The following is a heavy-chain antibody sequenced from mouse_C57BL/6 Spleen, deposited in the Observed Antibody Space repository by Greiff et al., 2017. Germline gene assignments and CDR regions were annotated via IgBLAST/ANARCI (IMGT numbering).Heavy chain of an antibody. Sequence: QVQLQQPGAELVKPGASVKLSCKASGYTFTSYWMHWVKQRPGRGLEWIGRIDPNSGGTKYNEKFKSKATLTVDKPSSTAYMQRSSLTSEDSAVYYCARSPLGTTVVAENYFDYWGQGTTLTVSS. CDR3: ARSPLGTTVVAENYFDY. V-gene: IGHV1-72*01. J-gene: IGHJ2*01. D-gene: IGHD1-1*01. CDR2: IDPNSGGT. CDR1: GYTFTSYW.